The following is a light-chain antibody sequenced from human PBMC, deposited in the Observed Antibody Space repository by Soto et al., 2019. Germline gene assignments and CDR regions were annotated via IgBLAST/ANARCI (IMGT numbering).Light chain of an antibody. CDR3: SSYTTTTRL. Sequence: QSALTQPASVSGSPGQSITISCTGTSSDIGSNNYVSWYQQHPGKAPKLMIYEVSNRPSGVSNHFSGSKSGNTASLTISGLQAEDEVVYYCSSYTTTTRLFGGGTKLTVL. CDR1: SSDIGSNNY. CDR2: EVS. V-gene: IGLV2-14*01. J-gene: IGLJ3*02.